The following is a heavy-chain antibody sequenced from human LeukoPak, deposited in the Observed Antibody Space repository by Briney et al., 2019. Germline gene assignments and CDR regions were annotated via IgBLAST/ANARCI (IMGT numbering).Heavy chain of an antibody. D-gene: IGHD3-22*01. J-gene: IGHJ4*02. CDR1: GYTFTSYG. Sequence: GASVKVSCKASGYTFTSYGISWVRQAPGQGLEWMGWISPNTGNPTYAQGFTGRFVFSLDTSVSTAYLQISNLKAEDTAVYYCAREEDYYDSSGYFDYWGQGTLVTVSS. V-gene: IGHV7-4-1*02. CDR2: ISPNTGNP. CDR3: AREEDYYDSSGYFDY.